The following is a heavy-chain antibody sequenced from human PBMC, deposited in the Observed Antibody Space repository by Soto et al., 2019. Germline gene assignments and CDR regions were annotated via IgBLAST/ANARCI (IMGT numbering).Heavy chain of an antibody. D-gene: IGHD3-10*01. CDR1: GYSFTSLD. CDR3: VRGVDAGVDF. V-gene: IGHV1-8*01. CDR2: MSPGSGSA. Sequence: QVQLVQSGAEVKELGASVKVSCQASGYSFTSLDINWMRQATGQGLEGMGWMSPGSGSAGYAQKFQGRVTMTRDTSRGTAYMELSSLRSEDTAVYYCVRGVDAGVDFWGQGTLVTV. J-gene: IGHJ4*02.